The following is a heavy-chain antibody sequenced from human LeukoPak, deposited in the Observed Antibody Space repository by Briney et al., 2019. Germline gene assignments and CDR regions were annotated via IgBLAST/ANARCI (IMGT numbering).Heavy chain of an antibody. Sequence: PGGSLRLSCAASGFTFSSYAMSWVRQAPGKGLEWVSGISPTDDTTHYADSVKGRFTISRDNSNNMLYLQMNSLTVEDTAIYHCAKVFSTGTGGRGYLQHWGQGTLVTVSS. CDR3: AKVFSTGTGGRGYLQH. J-gene: IGHJ1*01. D-gene: IGHD1/OR15-1a*01. V-gene: IGHV3-23*01. CDR1: GFTFSSYA. CDR2: ISPTDDTT.